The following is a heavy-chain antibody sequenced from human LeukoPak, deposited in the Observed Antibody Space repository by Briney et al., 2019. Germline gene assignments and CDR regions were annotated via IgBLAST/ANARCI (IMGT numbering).Heavy chain of an antibody. CDR1: GFTFNNYA. D-gene: IGHD4-11*01. Sequence: GGSLRLSCSASGFTFNNYAMTWVRQAPGKGLEWVSVVSGSGDNTNYADSVKGRFTISRDNSKNTLFLQMDSLRTEDTAVYFCARWGNDYSQFDSWGQGTLVTVS. CDR3: ARWGNDYSQFDS. V-gene: IGHV3-23*01. CDR2: VSGSGDNT. J-gene: IGHJ4*02.